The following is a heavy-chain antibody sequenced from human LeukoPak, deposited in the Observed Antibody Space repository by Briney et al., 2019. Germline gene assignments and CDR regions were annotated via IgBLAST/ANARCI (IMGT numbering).Heavy chain of an antibody. CDR2: IKQDGSEK. CDR1: GFILSSYW. V-gene: IGHV3-7*01. J-gene: IGHJ4*02. Sequence: GGSLRLSCAASGFILSSYWMSWVRQAPGKGLESVANIKQDGSEKYYVDSVKGRFTISRDNAKNSLYLQANSLRAEDTAVYYCARGGYYYDSSGYYDYWGQGTLVTVSS. CDR3: ARGGYYYDSSGYYDY. D-gene: IGHD3-22*01.